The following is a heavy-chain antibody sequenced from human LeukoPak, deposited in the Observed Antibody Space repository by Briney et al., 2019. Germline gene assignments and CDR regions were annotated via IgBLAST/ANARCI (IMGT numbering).Heavy chain of an antibody. D-gene: IGHD3-9*01. J-gene: IGHJ6*02. CDR1: GCTFTGYY. Sequence: ASVKVSCKASGCTFTGYYMHWVRQAPGQGLEWMGWINPNSGGTNYAQKFQGRVAMTRDTSISTAYMELSRLRSDDTAVYYCARDRDYDILTGYYFHYYYGMDVWGQGTTVTVSS. CDR2: INPNSGGT. CDR3: ARDRDYDILTGYYFHYYYGMDV. V-gene: IGHV1-2*02.